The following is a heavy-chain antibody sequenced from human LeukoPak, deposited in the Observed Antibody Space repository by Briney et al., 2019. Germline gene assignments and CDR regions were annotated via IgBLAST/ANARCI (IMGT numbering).Heavy chain of an antibody. V-gene: IGHV3-11*01. CDR3: ARVNWNYMGHWFDP. J-gene: IGHJ5*02. CDR1: GFTFSDYY. D-gene: IGHD1-7*01. Sequence: GGSLRLSCAASGFTFSDYYMSWIRQAPGKGLEWVSYISSSGSTIYYADSVKGRFTISRDNAKNSLYLQMNSLRAEDTAVYYCARVNWNYMGHWFDPWGQGTLVTVSS. CDR2: ISSSGSTI.